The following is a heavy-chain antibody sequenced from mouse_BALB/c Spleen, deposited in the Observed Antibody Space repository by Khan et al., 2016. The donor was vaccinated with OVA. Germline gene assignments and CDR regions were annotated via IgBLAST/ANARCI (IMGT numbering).Heavy chain of an antibody. V-gene: IGHV1S41*01. J-gene: IGHJ2*01. Sequence: DLVKPGASVKLSCKASGYTFTSYWINWIKQRPGQGLEWLGRIAPGSGDTYYNEMFKGKATLTVDPSSSTAYIQLSSLSSEDSAVYFCARCDRTYGNYDYWGQGTTLTVSS. CDR2: IAPGSGDT. CDR1: GYTFTSYW. D-gene: IGHD2-1*01. CDR3: ARCDRTYGNYDY.